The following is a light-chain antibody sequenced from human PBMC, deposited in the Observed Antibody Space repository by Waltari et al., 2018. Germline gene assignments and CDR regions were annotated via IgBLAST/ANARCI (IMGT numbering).Light chain of an antibody. CDR2: RNN. V-gene: IGLV1-47*01. J-gene: IGLJ2*01. CDR3: AAWDDSLSGPV. Sequence: QSVLTQPPSASGTPGQRVTISCSGRSSNIGSNYVYWYQQLPGTAPKLLIYRNNQRPSGGPGRFSGSKSGTSASLAISGLRSEDEADYYCAAWDDSLSGPVFGGGTKLTVL. CDR1: SSNIGSNY.